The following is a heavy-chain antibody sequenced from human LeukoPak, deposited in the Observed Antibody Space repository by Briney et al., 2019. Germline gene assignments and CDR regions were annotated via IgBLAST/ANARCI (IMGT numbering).Heavy chain of an antibody. CDR1: GFTFSSYW. CDR3: ARRPYCGGDCYSYYYYYYMDV. J-gene: IGHJ6*03. D-gene: IGHD2-21*01. V-gene: IGHV3-7*01. CDR2: IKQDGSEK. Sequence: GGSLRLSCAASGFTFSSYWMSWVRQAPGKGLEWVANIKQDGSEKYYVDSVKGRFTISRDNAKNSLYLQMNSLGAEDTAVYYCARRPYCGGDCYSYYYYYYMDVWGKGTTVTVSS.